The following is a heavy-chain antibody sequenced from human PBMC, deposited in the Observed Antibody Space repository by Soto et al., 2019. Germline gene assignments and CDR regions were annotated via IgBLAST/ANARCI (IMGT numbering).Heavy chain of an antibody. J-gene: IGHJ6*03. CDR1: GFTFDDYA. V-gene: IGHV3-9*01. CDR3: AKDVIRGGFYYYYMDV. Sequence: PGGSLRLSCAASGFTFDDYAMHWVRQAPGKGLEWVSGISWNSGSIGYADSVKGRFTISRDNAKNSLYLQMNSLRAEDTALNYCAKDVIRGGFYYYYMDVWGKGTTVTVSS. CDR2: ISWNSGSI. D-gene: IGHD2-21*01.